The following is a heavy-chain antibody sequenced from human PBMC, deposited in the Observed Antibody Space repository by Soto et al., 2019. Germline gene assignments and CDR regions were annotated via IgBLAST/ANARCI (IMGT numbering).Heavy chain of an antibody. J-gene: IGHJ6*03. CDR3: ARTYCSSTSCYFSGGARYYYMDV. D-gene: IGHD2-2*01. CDR1: GYTFTSYG. Sequence: ASVKVSCKASGYTFTSYGISWVRQAPGQGLEWMGWISAYNGNTNYAQKLQGRVTMTTDTSTSTAYMELRSLRSDDTAVYYCARTYCSSTSCYFSGGARYYYMDVWGKGTTVTVSS. CDR2: ISAYNGNT. V-gene: IGHV1-18*01.